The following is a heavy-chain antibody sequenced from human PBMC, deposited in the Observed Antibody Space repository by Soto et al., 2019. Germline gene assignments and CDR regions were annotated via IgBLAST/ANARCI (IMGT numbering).Heavy chain of an antibody. D-gene: IGHD6-13*01. CDR2: ISSSSRYI. CDR1: GFTFSSDS. CDR3: ARDKEQHANFDN. Sequence: GGCLRLSCAASGFTFSSDSMNWVRQAPGKGLEWVSSISSSSRYIYYADSVNGRFTISRDNAKNSLYLQMNSLRAEDTAVYYCARDKEQHANFDNWGQAMLVTVSS. V-gene: IGHV3-21*01. J-gene: IGHJ4*02.